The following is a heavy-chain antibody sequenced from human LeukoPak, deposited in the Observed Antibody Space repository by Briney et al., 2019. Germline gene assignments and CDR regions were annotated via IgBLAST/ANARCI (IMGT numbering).Heavy chain of an antibody. J-gene: IGHJ4*02. CDR1: GFTFRSYA. V-gene: IGHV3-23*01. Sequence: SGGSLRLSCAASGFTFRSYAMSWVSQAPGKGLEWVSAISGSGGSTNHADSVKGRFTISRDNSKNTLYLQMNSLRAEDTAVYYCAKGLSSVPRYYFDYWGQGTLVTVSS. CDR2: ISGSGGST. D-gene: IGHD3-10*01. CDR3: AKGLSSVPRYYFDY.